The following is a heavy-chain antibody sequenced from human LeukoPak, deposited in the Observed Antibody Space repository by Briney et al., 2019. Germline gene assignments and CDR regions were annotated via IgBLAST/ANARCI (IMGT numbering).Heavy chain of an antibody. Sequence: SETLSLTCTVSGGSISSYYWSWIRQPPGKGLEWIGYIYYSGSTNYNPSLKSRVTISVDTSKNQFSLKLSSVTAADTAVYYCARVSCSGGSCYGWDHWYFGLWGRGTLVTVSS. CDR3: ARVSCSGGSCYGWDHWYFGL. CDR1: GGSISSYY. D-gene: IGHD2-15*01. V-gene: IGHV4-59*01. CDR2: IYYSGST. J-gene: IGHJ2*01.